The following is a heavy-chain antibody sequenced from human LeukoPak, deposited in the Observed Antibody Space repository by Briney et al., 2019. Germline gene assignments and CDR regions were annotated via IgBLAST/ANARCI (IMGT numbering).Heavy chain of an antibody. Sequence: ASVKVSCKASGGTFSSYAISWVRQAPGQGLEWMGRIIPILGIANYVQKFQGRVTITADKSTSTAYMELSSLRSEDTAVYYCARDLNWVTAIPLRDYWGQGTLVTVSS. CDR1: GGTFSSYA. CDR2: IIPILGIA. D-gene: IGHD2-21*02. V-gene: IGHV1-69*04. J-gene: IGHJ4*02. CDR3: ARDLNWVTAIPLRDY.